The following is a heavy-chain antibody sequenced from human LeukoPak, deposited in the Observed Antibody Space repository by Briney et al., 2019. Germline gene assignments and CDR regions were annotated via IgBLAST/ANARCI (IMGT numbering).Heavy chain of an antibody. J-gene: IGHJ3*02. CDR2: ISSSSSYI. V-gene: IGHV3-21*01. D-gene: IGHD3-10*01. CDR1: GFTFSSYS. Sequence: GGSLRLSCAASGFTFSSYSMNWVRQAPGKGLEWVSSISSSSSYIYYADSVKGRFTISRDNAKNTLYLQMNSLRAEDTAVYYCARRPNYYGSLPHPKDAFDIWGQGTMVTVSS. CDR3: ARRPNYYGSLPHPKDAFDI.